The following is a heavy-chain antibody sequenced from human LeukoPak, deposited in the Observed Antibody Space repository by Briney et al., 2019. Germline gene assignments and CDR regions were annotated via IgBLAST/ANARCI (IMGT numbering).Heavy chain of an antibody. CDR1: GGTFSSYA. CDR3: AEDSSGYYYFDY. V-gene: IGHV1-69*05. J-gene: IGHJ4*02. Sequence: AASVKVSCKASGGTFSSYAISWVRQAPGQGLEWMGGIIPIFGTANYAQKFQGRVTMTRDTSTSTVYMELSSLRSEDTAVYYCAEDSSGYYYFDYWGQGTLVTVSS. D-gene: IGHD3-22*01. CDR2: IIPIFGTA.